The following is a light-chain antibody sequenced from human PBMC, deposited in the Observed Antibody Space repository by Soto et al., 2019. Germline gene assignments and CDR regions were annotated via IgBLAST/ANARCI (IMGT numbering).Light chain of an antibody. CDR3: NSYTTSSTLV. J-gene: IGLJ1*01. CDR1: SSDVGAYNL. CDR2: EVS. Sequence: SVLTQPASVSGSPGQSITISCTGTSSDVGAYNLVSWYQHHPGKAPKLMIYEVSNRPSGISNRFSGSKSGNTASLTISGVQAEDEADYYCNSYTTSSTLVFGTGTKVTVL. V-gene: IGLV2-14*01.